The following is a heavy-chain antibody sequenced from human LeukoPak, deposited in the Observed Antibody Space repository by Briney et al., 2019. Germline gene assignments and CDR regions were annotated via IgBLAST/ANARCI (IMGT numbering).Heavy chain of an antibody. D-gene: IGHD3-16*01. V-gene: IGHV4-4*07. CDR3: ARVFMITFGSPYYYYYMDV. Sequence: SETLSLTCTVSGGSISSYYWSWIRQPAGKGLEWIGRIYTSGSTNYNPSLKSRVTMSVDTSKNQFSLKLSSVTAADTAVYYCARVFMITFGSPYYYYYMDVWGKGTTVTVSS. J-gene: IGHJ6*03. CDR1: GGSISSYY. CDR2: IYTSGST.